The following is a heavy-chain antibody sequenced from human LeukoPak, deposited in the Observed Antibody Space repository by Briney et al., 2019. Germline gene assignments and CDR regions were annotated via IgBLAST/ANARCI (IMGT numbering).Heavy chain of an antibody. CDR2: IIPIFGTA. D-gene: IGHD3-9*01. CDR1: GGTFSNYA. Sequence: GASVKVSCKASGGTFSNYAINWVRQAPGQGLEWMGGIIPIFGTANYAQKFQGRVTITADKSTSTAYMELSSLRSEDTAVYYCARGGRATGYYAYYYYYYMDVWGKGTTVTVSS. V-gene: IGHV1-69*06. J-gene: IGHJ6*03. CDR3: ARGGRATGYYAYYYYYYMDV.